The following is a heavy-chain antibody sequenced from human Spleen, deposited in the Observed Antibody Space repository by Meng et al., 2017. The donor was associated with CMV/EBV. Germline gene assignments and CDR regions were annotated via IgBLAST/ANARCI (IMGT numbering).Heavy chain of an antibody. D-gene: IGHD3-10*01. Sequence: SETLSLTCSVSGGSIRTSNYYWGWIRQPPGKGLEWIGNVYYSEDTFSNPSLRSRVTLSLDTSKKQFSLKLSSVTAADTAVYYCARGFADAHAFDIWGRGTMVTVSS. CDR3: ARGFADAHAFDI. CDR2: VYYSEDT. CDR1: GGSIRTSNYY. J-gene: IGHJ3*02. V-gene: IGHV4-39*07.